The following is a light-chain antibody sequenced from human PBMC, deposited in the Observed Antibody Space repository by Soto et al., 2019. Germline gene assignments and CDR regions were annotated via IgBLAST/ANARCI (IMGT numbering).Light chain of an antibody. J-gene: IGLJ2*01. V-gene: IGLV1-40*01. CDR2: GNS. CDR1: SSNFGADYD. Sequence: QSVLTQPPSVSGAPGQRVTISCTGTSSNFGADYDVHWYQQLPGTAPKLLIYGNSNRPSGVPDRFSGSKSGTSASLAITGLQAEDEADYYCQSYDSNLSLVFGEGTKVTVL. CDR3: QSYDSNLSLV.